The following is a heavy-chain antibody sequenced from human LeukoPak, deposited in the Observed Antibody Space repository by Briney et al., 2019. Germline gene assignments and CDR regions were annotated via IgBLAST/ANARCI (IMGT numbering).Heavy chain of an antibody. CDR3: ARHLTSGWYEFDY. D-gene: IGHD6-19*01. Sequence: ASETLSLTCTVSGGSIGSSSYYWGWIRQPPGKGLEWIGSIYYSGSTYYNPSLKSRVTISVDTSKNQFSLKLSSVTAADTAVYYCARHLTSGWYEFDYWGQGTLVTVSS. J-gene: IGHJ4*02. V-gene: IGHV4-39*01. CDR1: GGSIGSSSYY. CDR2: IYYSGST.